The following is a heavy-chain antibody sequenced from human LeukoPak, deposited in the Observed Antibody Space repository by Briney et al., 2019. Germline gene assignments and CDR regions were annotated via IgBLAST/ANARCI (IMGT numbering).Heavy chain of an antibody. Sequence: ASVKVSCKASGYTFISYHMHWVRQAPGQGLEWMGIINPSGGSTTYAQEFQGRVTMTRDTSTSTVYMELSSLRSEDTAVYYCARDWLHYSGSNYYYMDVWGKGTTVTVSS. V-gene: IGHV1-46*03. CDR2: INPSGGST. D-gene: IGHD3-10*01. CDR3: ARDWLHYSGSNYYYMDV. J-gene: IGHJ6*03. CDR1: GYTFISYH.